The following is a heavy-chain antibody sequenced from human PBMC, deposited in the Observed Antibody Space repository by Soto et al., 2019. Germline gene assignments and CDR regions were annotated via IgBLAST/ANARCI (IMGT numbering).Heavy chain of an antibody. CDR1: GGSISSGGYS. D-gene: IGHD2-2*01. Sequence: LSLTCAVSGGSISSGGYSWSWIRQPPGKGLEWIGYIYHSGITYYNPSLKSRVTISVDRSKNQFSLKLSSVTAADTAVYYCARVPDRWGQGTLVT. CDR3: ARVPDR. V-gene: IGHV4-30-2*01. J-gene: IGHJ5*02. CDR2: IYHSGIT.